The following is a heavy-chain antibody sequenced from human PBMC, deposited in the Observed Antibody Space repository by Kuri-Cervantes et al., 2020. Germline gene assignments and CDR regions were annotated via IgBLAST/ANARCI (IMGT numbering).Heavy chain of an antibody. Sequence: ASVKVSCKASGYTFTSYGISWVRQAPGQGLEWMGWINPNSGGTNYAQKFQGWVTMTRDTSISTAYMELDRLTSDDTAVFYCARATGHLDWLPEYWGQGTLVTVSS. CDR3: ARATGHLDWLPEY. V-gene: IGHV1-2*04. CDR2: INPNSGGT. D-gene: IGHD3/OR15-3a*01. J-gene: IGHJ4*02. CDR1: GYTFTSYG.